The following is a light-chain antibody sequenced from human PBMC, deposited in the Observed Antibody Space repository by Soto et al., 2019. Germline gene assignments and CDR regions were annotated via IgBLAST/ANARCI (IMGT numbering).Light chain of an antibody. V-gene: IGKV3-20*01. J-gene: IGKJ1*01. CDR2: GAS. CDR3: QQYHSYWT. CDR1: QSVSSSY. Sequence: ELVLTQSPGTLSLSPGERATLSCRASQSVSSSYLAWYQQKPGQAPRLLIYGASNRATGIPDRFSGSGSGTDFTLTISSLQTDDFSTYYCQQYHSYWTFGQGTKVDI.